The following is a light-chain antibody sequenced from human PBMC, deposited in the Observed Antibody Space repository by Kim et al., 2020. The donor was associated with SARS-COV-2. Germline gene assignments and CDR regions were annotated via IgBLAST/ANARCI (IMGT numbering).Light chain of an antibody. V-gene: IGKV3-15*01. CDR1: HNVNNR. J-gene: IGKJ1*01. CDR3: QQCNDWPWT. CDR2: DAS. Sequence: MSPGERASLSCRASHNVNNRLVWYQQQPGQAPRVLIYDASFRASGVPARFSGSGSGTEFTLTISNLQSDDFAIYYCQQCNDWPWTFGHGTKVDIK.